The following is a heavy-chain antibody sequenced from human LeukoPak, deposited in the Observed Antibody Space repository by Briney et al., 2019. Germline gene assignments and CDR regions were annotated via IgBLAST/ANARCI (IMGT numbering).Heavy chain of an antibody. CDR3: APIPAAPPNFDY. Sequence: SETLSLTCAVYGGSFSGYYWSWIRQPPGKGLEWIGEISHSGSTNYNPSLKSRVTISVDTSKNQFSLKLSSVTAADTAVYYCAPIPAAPPNFDYWGQGTLVTVSS. CDR1: GGSFSGYY. CDR2: ISHSGST. J-gene: IGHJ4*02. V-gene: IGHV4-34*01. D-gene: IGHD2-2*01.